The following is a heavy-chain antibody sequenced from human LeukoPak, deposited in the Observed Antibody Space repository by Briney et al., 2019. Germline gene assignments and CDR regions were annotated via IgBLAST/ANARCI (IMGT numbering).Heavy chain of an antibody. Sequence: PGRSLRLSCAASGFTFSSYAMHWVRQAPGKGLEWVAVISYDGSNKSYADSVKSPFTISRDNSKNTLYLQMNSLRTEDTAVYYCARDYGVTTGDFDYWGQGTLVTVSS. CDR1: GFTFSSYA. CDR3: ARDYGVTTGDFDY. V-gene: IGHV3-30*04. CDR2: ISYDGSNK. J-gene: IGHJ4*02. D-gene: IGHD4-17*01.